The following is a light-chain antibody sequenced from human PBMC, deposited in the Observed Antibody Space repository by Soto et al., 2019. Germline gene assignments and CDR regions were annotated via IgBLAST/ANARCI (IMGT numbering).Light chain of an antibody. Sequence: QSVLTQPPSVSGAPGQRATISCTGSDSNIGAGYDVHWYQQLPGTAPRLLMYGNNIRPSGVPDRFSGSKSGTSASLAIGGLQAEDEADYYCQTFDSSLSGFVVFGGGTKLTVL. CDR3: QTFDSSLSGFVV. CDR2: GNN. V-gene: IGLV1-40*01. CDR1: DSNIGAGYD. J-gene: IGLJ3*02.